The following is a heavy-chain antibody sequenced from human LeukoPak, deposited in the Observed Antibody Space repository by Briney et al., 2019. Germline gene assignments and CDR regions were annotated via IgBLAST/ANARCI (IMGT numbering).Heavy chain of an antibody. J-gene: IGHJ5*02. CDR2: IREERGQE. V-gene: IGHV3-7*03. D-gene: IGHD5-18*01. Sequence: PGRSLRLSCAASGFTCSSYGMHWVRQAPGKGREWVANIREERGQEYYVDSVKGRFTISKNSAKNSLYLQMNTLRVEDTAMYSCESLDTAKQPLANHWGQGTLVTVSS. CDR1: GFTCSSYG. CDR3: ESLDTAKQPLANH.